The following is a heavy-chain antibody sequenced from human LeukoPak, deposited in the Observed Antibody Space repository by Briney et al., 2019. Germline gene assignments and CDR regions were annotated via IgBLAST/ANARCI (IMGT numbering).Heavy chain of an antibody. CDR2: MNPNSGNT. CDR3: ASSYDSSGRDAFDI. Sequence: ASVTVSCKASGYTSTSYDINWVRQATGQGLEWTGWMNPNSGNTGYAQKFQGRVTMTRNTSISTAYMELSSLRSEDTAVYYRASSYDSSGRDAFDIWGQGTMVTVSS. D-gene: IGHD3-22*01. J-gene: IGHJ3*02. V-gene: IGHV1-8*01. CDR1: GYTSTSYD.